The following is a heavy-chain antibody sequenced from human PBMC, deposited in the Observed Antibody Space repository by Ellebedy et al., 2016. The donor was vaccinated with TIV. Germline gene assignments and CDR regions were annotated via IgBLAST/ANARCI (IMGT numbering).Heavy chain of an antibody. J-gene: IGHJ4*02. CDR3: ARDTTEGSSWSFDY. Sequence: PGGSLRLSCAASGFTVRSDYMSWVRQAPGKGLEWISTIYGGDTTFYADSLKGRFTISTDNLKNTLYLQLNSLRAEDTAVYYCARDTTEGSSWSFDYWGQGTLVTVSS. CDR2: IYGGDTT. V-gene: IGHV3-66*01. D-gene: IGHD6-13*01. CDR1: GFTVRSDY.